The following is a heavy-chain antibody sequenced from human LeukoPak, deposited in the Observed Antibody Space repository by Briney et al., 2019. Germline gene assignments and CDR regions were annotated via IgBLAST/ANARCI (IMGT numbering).Heavy chain of an antibody. CDR3: VKDSSGDYFDY. CDR1: GFTFSSYS. J-gene: IGHJ4*02. V-gene: IGHV3-21*01. Sequence: GGSLRLSCAASGFTFSSYSMNWVRQAPEKGLEWVSSISSSSSYIYYADSVKGRFTISRDNAKNSLYLQMNSLRAEDTAVYYCVKDSSGDYFDYWGQGTLVTVSS. D-gene: IGHD3-22*01. CDR2: ISSSSSYI.